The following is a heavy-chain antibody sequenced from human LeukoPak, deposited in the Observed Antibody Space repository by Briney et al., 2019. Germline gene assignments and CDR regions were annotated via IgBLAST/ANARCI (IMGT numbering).Heavy chain of an antibody. V-gene: IGHV3-30*18. D-gene: IGHD5-18*01. CDR3: AKDRAGYGDAFDI. Sequence: PGGSLRLSCAASGFTFSSYGMHWVRQAPGKGLEWVAVISYDGSNKYYADSVKGRFTISRDNSKSTLYLQMNSLRAEDTAVYYCAKDRAGYGDAFDIWGQGTMVTVSS. CDR2: ISYDGSNK. CDR1: GFTFSSYG. J-gene: IGHJ3*02.